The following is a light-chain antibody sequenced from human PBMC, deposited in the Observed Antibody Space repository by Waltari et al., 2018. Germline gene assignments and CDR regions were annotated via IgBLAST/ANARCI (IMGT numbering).Light chain of an antibody. Sequence: QLVVTQSSSASASLGASVKLTCTLHSGHSNNIIAWLQQQPEKGPRYLMKIKSDGSHSKGDEIPDRFSGSSYGAERYLTISNLEAEDEGDYYCQTGGHGTGVFGGGTKLTVL. CDR3: QTGGHGTGV. V-gene: IGLV4-69*01. CDR2: IKSDGSH. J-gene: IGLJ3*02. CDR1: SGHSNNI.